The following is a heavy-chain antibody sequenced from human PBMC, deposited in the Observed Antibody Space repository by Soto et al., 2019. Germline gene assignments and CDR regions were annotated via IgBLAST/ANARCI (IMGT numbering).Heavy chain of an antibody. J-gene: IGHJ6*02. CDR2: INPNSGGT. CDR3: AIAIGYYPYCMDV. CDR1: GYTFTGYY. D-gene: IGHD3-3*01. Sequence: ASVKVSCKASGYTFTGYYMHWVRQAPGQGLEWMGWINPNSGGTNYAQKFQGWVTMTRDTSISTAYMELSRLRSDDTAVYYFAIAIGYYPYCMDVWGQGTTVTVSS. V-gene: IGHV1-2*04.